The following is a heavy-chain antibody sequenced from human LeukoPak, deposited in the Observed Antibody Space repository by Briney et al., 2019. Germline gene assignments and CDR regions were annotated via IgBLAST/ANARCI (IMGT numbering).Heavy chain of an antibody. D-gene: IGHD5-18*01. J-gene: IGHJ4*02. CDR1: GFTFSSYA. Sequence: GGSLRLSCAASGFTFSSYATSWVRQAPGKGLEWVSAISGSGGSTYYADSVKGRFTISRDNSKNALYLQMNSLRAEDTAVYYCAKDLNPWIQLWYFDYWGQGTLVTVSS. CDR2: ISGSGGST. CDR3: AKDLNPWIQLWYFDY. V-gene: IGHV3-23*01.